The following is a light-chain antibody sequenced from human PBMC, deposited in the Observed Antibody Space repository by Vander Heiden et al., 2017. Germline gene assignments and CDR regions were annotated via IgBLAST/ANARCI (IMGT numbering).Light chain of an antibody. V-gene: IGLV2-18*02. CDR2: EVS. CDR1: SSDVGSYNR. J-gene: IGLJ3*02. CDR3: SSYTSSSTFHWV. Sequence: QSALTQPPSVSVSPGQSVTISCTGTSSDVGSYNRVSWYQQPPGTAPKLMIYEVSNRPSGVPDRFSGSKSGNTASLTISGLQAEDEADYYCSSYTSSSTFHWVFGGGTKLTVL.